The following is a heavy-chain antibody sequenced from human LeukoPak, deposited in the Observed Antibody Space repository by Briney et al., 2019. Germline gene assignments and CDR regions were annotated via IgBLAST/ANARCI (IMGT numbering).Heavy chain of an antibody. CDR3: ARGSTSDWPLEY. J-gene: IGHJ4*02. V-gene: IGHV1-3*01. CDR1: GYSFIDYA. CDR2: INAYNGDT. Sequence: GASVKVSCKASGYSFIDYAIHWVRQAPGQRLEWMGWINAYNGDTEYSQKFQGRVTITRKTSASTAYMELSTLRFEDTAVYYCARGSTSDWPLEYWGRGTLVTVSS. D-gene: IGHD2-21*02.